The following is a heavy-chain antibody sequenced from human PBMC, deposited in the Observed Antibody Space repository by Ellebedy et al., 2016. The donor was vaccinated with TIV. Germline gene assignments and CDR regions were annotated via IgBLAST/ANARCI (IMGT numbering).Heavy chain of an antibody. V-gene: IGHV4-39*01. D-gene: IGHD3-10*01. CDR2: IYYTGST. Sequence: SETLSLTCTVSGGSMSRSSYYWGWIRQPPGKGLEWIGSIYYTGSTDYNPSLKSRVAISADTYKNQFSLRLSSVTAADTAVYYCARWFGELLYVRWFDPWGQGTLVTVSS. CDR3: ARWFGELLYVRWFDP. J-gene: IGHJ5*02. CDR1: GGSMSRSSYY.